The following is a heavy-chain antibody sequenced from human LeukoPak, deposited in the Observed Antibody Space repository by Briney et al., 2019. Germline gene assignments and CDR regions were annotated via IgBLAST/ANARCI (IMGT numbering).Heavy chain of an antibody. D-gene: IGHD6-19*01. V-gene: IGHV3-9*01. CDR3: AKEVAGTPDYYYYGMDV. CDR2: ISWNSGSI. J-gene: IGHJ6*02. Sequence: PGGSLRLSCAASGFTFDDYAMHWVRQAPGKGLEWVSGISWNSGSIGYADSVKGRFTISRDSAKNSLYLQMNSLRAEDTALYYCAKEVAGTPDYYYYGMDVWGQGTTVTVSS. CDR1: GFTFDDYA.